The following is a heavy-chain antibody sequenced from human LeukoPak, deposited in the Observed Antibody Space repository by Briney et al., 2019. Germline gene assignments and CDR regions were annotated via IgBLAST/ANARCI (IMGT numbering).Heavy chain of an antibody. J-gene: IGHJ4*02. CDR2: ISGSGGST. V-gene: IGHV3-23*01. Sequence: GGSLRLSCAVSGFTFSSYAMSWVRQAPGKGLEWVSAISGSGGSTYYADSVKGRFTISRDNSKNTLYLQMNSLRAEDTAVYYCAKDPAVGGATGYFDYWGQGTLVTVSS. D-gene: IGHD1-26*01. CDR3: AKDPAVGGATGYFDY. CDR1: GFTFSSYA.